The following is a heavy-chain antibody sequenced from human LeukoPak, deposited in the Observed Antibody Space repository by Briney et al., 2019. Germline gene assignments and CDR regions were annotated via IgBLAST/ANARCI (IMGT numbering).Heavy chain of an antibody. Sequence: GGSLRLSCAASGFTFSSYEMNWVRQAPGKGLEWVSYISSSGSTIYYADSVKGRFTIPRDNAKNSLYLQMNSLRAEDTAVYYCARESPGATRDYWGQGILVTVSS. J-gene: IGHJ4*02. V-gene: IGHV3-48*03. D-gene: IGHD1-26*01. CDR3: ARESPGATRDY. CDR2: ISSSGSTI. CDR1: GFTFSSYE.